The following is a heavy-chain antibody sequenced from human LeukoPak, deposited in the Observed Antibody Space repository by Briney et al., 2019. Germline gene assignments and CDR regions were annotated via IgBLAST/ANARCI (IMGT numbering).Heavy chain of an antibody. J-gene: IGHJ6*03. V-gene: IGHV7-4-1*02. CDR3: AREGQQQLAYYYYYYMDV. D-gene: IGHD6-13*01. CDR1: GYTFTSYA. Sequence: ASVKVSCKASGYTFTSYAMNWVRQAPGQGLEWMGWINANTGNPTYAQGFTGRFVFSLDTSVSTAYLQISSLKAEDTAVYYCAREGQQQLAYYYYYYMDVWGKGTTVTVSS. CDR2: INANTGNP.